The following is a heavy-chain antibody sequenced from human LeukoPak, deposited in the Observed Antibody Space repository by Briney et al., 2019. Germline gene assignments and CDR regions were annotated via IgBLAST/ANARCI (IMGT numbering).Heavy chain of an antibody. CDR1: GFTFSSYG. V-gene: IGHV3-30*02. CDR3: AKRLFPSGTASPDDF. Sequence: GGSLRLSCAASGFTFSSYGMHWVRQAPGKGLEWVALIGYDGTNEYYADSVKGRFTISRDNSKNTLYVQMNSLRAEDTAVYYCAKRLFPSGTASPDDFWGPGALVTVSS. J-gene: IGHJ5*01. CDR2: IGYDGTNE. D-gene: IGHD1-14*01.